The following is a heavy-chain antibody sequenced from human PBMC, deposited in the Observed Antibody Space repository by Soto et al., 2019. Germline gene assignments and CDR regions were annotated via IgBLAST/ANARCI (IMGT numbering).Heavy chain of an antibody. J-gene: IGHJ6*02. CDR1: GFTFSSYW. D-gene: IGHD3-10*01. V-gene: IGHV3-7*05. CDR2: IKQDGSEK. Sequence: PGGSLRLSCAASGFTFSSYWMSWVRQAPGKGLEWVANIKQDGSEKYYVDSVKGRFTISRDNSKNTVYVQMNSLRVEDTAVYYCAKDLAWVRGVIGFGMDTWGQGTTVTVSS. CDR3: AKDLAWVRGVIGFGMDT.